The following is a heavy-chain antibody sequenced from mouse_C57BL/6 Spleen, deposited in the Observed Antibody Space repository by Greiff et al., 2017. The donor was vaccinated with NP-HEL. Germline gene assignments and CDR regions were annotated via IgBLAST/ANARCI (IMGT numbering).Heavy chain of an antibody. D-gene: IGHD2-4*01. CDR1: GFTFSSYG. Sequence: EVHLVESGGDLVKPGGSLKLSCAASGFTFSSYGMSWVRQTPDKRLEWVATISSGGSYTYYPDSVKGRFTISRDNAKNTLYLQMSSLKSEDTAMYYCARRREYDYDGGFAYWGQGTLVTVSA. CDR2: ISSGGSYT. V-gene: IGHV5-6*01. CDR3: ARRREYDYDGGFAY. J-gene: IGHJ3*01.